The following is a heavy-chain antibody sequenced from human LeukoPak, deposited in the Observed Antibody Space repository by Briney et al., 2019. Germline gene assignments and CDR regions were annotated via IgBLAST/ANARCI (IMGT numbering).Heavy chain of an antibody. J-gene: IGHJ4*02. CDR2: IKGDGSEK. V-gene: IGHV3-7*03. Sequence: PGGSLRLSCAASGFTFNNYWMSWVRQAPGKGLEWVTNIKGDGSEKYYVESVKDRFTISRDNAKKSLYLQMNSLRVEDTAVFYCARDQYDTWSRRGNFDSWGQGTLVIVSS. CDR1: GFTFNNYW. D-gene: IGHD3-3*01. CDR3: ARDQYDTWSRRGNFDS.